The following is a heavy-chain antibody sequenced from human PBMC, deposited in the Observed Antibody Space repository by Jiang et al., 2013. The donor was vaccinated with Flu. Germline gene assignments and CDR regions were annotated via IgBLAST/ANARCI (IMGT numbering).Heavy chain of an antibody. D-gene: IGHD2-2*02. CDR2: INHSGST. J-gene: IGHJ5*02. Sequence: TLSLTCAVYVGPSVVTTGAGSASPHGKGLEWIGEINHSGSTNYNPSLKSRVTISVDTSKNQFSLKLSSVTAADTAVYYCATSSSTSCYTSWGQGTLVTVSS. CDR1: VGPSVVTT. V-gene: IGHV4-34*01. CDR3: ATSSSTSCYTS.